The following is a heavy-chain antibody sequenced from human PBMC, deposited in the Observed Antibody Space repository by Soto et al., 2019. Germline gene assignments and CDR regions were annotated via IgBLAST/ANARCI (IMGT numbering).Heavy chain of an antibody. CDR1: GFTFSSYS. CDR2: ISSSSSYI. D-gene: IGHD6-13*01. CDR3: AKWGIAAAGTFSSDY. J-gene: IGHJ4*02. V-gene: IGHV3-21*01. Sequence: GSLRLSCAASGFTFSSYSMNWVRQAPGKGLEWVSSISSSSSYIYYADSVKGRFTNSRDNAKNSLYLQMNSLRAEDTAVYYCAKWGIAAAGTFSSDYWGQGTLVTVSS.